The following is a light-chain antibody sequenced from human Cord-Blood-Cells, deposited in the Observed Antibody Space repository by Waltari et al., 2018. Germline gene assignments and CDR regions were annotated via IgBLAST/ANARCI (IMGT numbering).Light chain of an antibody. CDR1: QSVTSY. Sequence: EIVLTQSPAPPSLSSGARATLTCRARQSVTSYLAWYQQKPGQAPRLLIYYASNRATGIPARFSGSGSGTDFTLTISSLEPEDVAVYYCQQRSNWPITFGQGTRLEIK. CDR3: QQRSNWPIT. V-gene: IGKV3-11*01. J-gene: IGKJ5*01. CDR2: YAS.